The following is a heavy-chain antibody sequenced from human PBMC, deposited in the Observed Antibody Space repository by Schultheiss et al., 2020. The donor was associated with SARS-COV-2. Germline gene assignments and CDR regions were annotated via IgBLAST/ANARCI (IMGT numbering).Heavy chain of an antibody. Sequence: GESLKISCAASGFTFSSYAMHWVRQAPGKGLEWVANIKQDGSEKYYVDSVKGRFTISRDNAKNSLYLQMNSLRAEDTAVYYCARDEVGMDVWGQGTTVTVSS. CDR1: GFTFSSYA. CDR3: ARDEVGMDV. CDR2: IKQDGSEK. V-gene: IGHV3-7*01. J-gene: IGHJ6*02.